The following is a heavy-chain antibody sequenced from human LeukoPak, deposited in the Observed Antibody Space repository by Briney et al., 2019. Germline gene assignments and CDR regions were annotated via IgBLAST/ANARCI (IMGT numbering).Heavy chain of an antibody. CDR1: GYSFTGYY. J-gene: IGHJ6*02. D-gene: IGHD6-19*01. CDR3: ARDSIAVAGRPYYYYGMDV. CDR2: INPNSGGT. V-gene: IGHV1-2*02. Sequence: ASVKVSCKASGYSFTGYYMNWVRQAPGQGLDWMGWINPNSGGTNYAQKFQGRVTMTRDTSISTAYMELSRLRSDDTAVYYCARDSIAVAGRPYYYYGMDVWGQGTTVTVSS.